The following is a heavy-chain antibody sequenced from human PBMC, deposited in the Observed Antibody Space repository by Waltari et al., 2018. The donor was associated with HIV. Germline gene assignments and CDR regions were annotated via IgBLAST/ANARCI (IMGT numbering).Heavy chain of an antibody. J-gene: IGHJ4*02. CDR2: ISGVGGST. D-gene: IGHD1-7*01. Sequence: EVQLLESGGGLVQPGGSLRLSCAASGFSFSSYSMSWVRQAPGKGLEWVSGISGVGGSTYYADSVKGRFTISRDKSKNSLYLQMNSLSDEDTAVYYCARDSGRGGTFDSWGQGILVTVSS. CDR1: GFSFSSYS. CDR3: ARDSGRGGTFDS. V-gene: IGHV3-23*01.